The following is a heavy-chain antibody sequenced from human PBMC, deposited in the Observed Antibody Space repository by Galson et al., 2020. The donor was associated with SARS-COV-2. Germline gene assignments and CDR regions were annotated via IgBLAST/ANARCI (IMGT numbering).Heavy chain of an antibody. CDR1: GLNFDIYA. D-gene: IGHD3-3*01. CDR3: AADPPQSGYALDI. V-gene: IGHV3-30*02. Sequence: GESLKISCVASGLNFDIYAMHWVRTAPGKGLEWGGFVRFDGHTRYYADSVKGRFVISKDDVKDTLYLDIHSLRAEDTAVYHCAADPPQSGYALDIWGQGTMVTVS. J-gene: IGHJ3*02. CDR2: VRFDGHTR.